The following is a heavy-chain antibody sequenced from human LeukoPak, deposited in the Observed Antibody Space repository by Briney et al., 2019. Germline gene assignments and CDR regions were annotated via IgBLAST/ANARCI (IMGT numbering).Heavy chain of an antibody. CDR3: ARDRGITMVRGVIIDYYYYMDV. J-gene: IGHJ6*03. CDR2: IYSGGST. D-gene: IGHD3-10*01. V-gene: IGHV3-53*01. Sequence: GGSLRLSCAASGFTVSSNYMSWVRQAPGKGLEWVSVIYSGGSTYYADSVKGRFTISRDNSKNTLYLQMNSLRAEDTAVYYCARDRGITMVRGVIIDYYYYMDVWGKGTTVTVSS. CDR1: GFTVSSNY.